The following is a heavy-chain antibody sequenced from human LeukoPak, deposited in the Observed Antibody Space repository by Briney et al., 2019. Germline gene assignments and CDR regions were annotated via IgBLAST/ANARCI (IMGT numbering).Heavy chain of an antibody. CDR1: GFTFTNYA. CDR3: AKDGRVGAPLGPDY. Sequence: PGGSLRLSCAASGFTFTNYAMSWVRQAPGKGLEWVSGISGSGVSTYYANSVKGRFTISRDNPKNTLYLQMNSLRAEDTAVYYCAKDGRVGAPLGPDYWGQGTLVTVSS. CDR2: ISGSGVST. V-gene: IGHV3-23*01. D-gene: IGHD1-26*01. J-gene: IGHJ4*02.